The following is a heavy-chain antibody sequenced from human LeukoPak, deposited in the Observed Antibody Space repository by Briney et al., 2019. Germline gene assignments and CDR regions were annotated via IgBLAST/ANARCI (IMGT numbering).Heavy chain of an antibody. J-gene: IGHJ4*02. V-gene: IGHV3-7*01. CDR1: GFTFSTSW. CDR3: ARDAGWGYYDL. D-gene: IGHD1-26*01. CDR2: IDKHGNGK. Sequence: QPGGSLRLSCVVSGFTFSTSWVTWVRQAPGTGLEWVANIDKHGNGKYYVDSVKGRFAISRDYASNSVFLQMDSLRAEDTSVYYCARDAGWGYYDLWGQGTPVTVSS.